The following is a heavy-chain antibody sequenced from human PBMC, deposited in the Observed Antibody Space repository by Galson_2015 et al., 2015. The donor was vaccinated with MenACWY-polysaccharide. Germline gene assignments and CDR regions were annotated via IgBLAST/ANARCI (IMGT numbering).Heavy chain of an antibody. Sequence: SLRLSCAASGFTVSSNYMTWVRQAPGEGLEWVSVIYSSGNTYYLDSVKGRFTISRDNSKNTLYLQMNSLRAEDTAVYYCARDRWYTTGWDQGLYYYGMDVWGQGTTVTVSS. CDR3: ARDRWYTTGWDQGLYYYGMDV. D-gene: IGHD6-19*01. CDR1: GFTVSSNY. V-gene: IGHV3-53*01. J-gene: IGHJ6*02. CDR2: IYSSGNT.